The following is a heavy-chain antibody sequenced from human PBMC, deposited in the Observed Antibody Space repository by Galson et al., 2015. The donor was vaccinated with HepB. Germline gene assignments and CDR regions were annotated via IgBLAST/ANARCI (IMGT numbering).Heavy chain of an antibody. CDR2: IDWDDNK. CDR1: GFSLTTDGAC. Sequence: PALVKPTQTLTLTCTFSGFSLTTDGACVSWIRQPPGKALEWLALIDWDDNKYYRTSLKTRLTISKDTSKSPVVLTVSNMDPVDTATYYCARCRGGYYYYFYMDVWGKGTTVTVSS. J-gene: IGHJ6*03. V-gene: IGHV2-70*01. D-gene: IGHD3-10*01. CDR3: ARCRGGYYYYFYMDV.